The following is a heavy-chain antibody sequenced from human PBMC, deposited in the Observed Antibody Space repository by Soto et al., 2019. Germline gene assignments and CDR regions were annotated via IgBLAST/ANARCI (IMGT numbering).Heavy chain of an antibody. Sequence: PSETLSLTCTVSGGSISSGGYYWSWIRQHPGKGLEWIGYIYYSGSTYYNPSLKSRVTISVDTSKNQFSLKLSSVTAADTAVYYCARDRLGSGSSLGFDPWGQGTLVTVSS. J-gene: IGHJ5*02. V-gene: IGHV4-31*03. D-gene: IGHD3-10*01. CDR2: IYYSGST. CDR1: GGSISSGGYY. CDR3: ARDRLGSGSSLGFDP.